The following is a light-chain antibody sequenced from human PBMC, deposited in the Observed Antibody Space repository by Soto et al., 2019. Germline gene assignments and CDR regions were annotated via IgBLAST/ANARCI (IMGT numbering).Light chain of an antibody. J-gene: IGLJ1*01. Sequence: QSVMSQPPSVSAAPGQRVTISCSGSSSNIGGNSVSWYQQLPGTAPKLLIYDDDQRPSGSPDRFSGSKSGTSATLGITGFQTGDEADYYCGSWDSSLSAYVFGTGTKLTVL. CDR1: SSNIGGNS. CDR3: GSWDSSLSAYV. CDR2: DDD. V-gene: IGLV1-51*01.